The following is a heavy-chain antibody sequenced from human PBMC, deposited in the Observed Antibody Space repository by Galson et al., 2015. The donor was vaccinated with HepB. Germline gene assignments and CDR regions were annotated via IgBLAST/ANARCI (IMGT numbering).Heavy chain of an antibody. CDR2: IYSGGST. Sequence: SLRLSCAASGFTVSSNYMSWVRQAPGKGLEWVSVIYSGGSTYYADSVKGRFTISRDNSKNTLYLQMNSLRAEDTAVYYCARGMVATRDYYYYYYGMDVRGQGTTVTVSS. CDR3: ARGMVATRDYYYYYYGMDV. V-gene: IGHV3-66*01. D-gene: IGHD5-12*01. CDR1: GFTVSSNY. J-gene: IGHJ6*02.